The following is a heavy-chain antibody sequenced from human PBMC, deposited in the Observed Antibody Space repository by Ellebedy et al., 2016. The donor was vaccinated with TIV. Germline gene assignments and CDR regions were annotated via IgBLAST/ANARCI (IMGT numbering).Heavy chain of an antibody. CDR2: ISDSGST. Sequence: MPSETLSLTCTVSGGSISNYYWSWIRQSPGKGLEWIGYISDSGSTDYNPSLKSRVTMSVDTSRNQFSLKLSSVTAADTAVYFCAGGWDQYYYYYMDVWGKGTTVTVSS. D-gene: IGHD1-26*01. J-gene: IGHJ6*03. CDR3: AGGWDQYYYYYMDV. CDR1: GGSISNYY. V-gene: IGHV4-59*01.